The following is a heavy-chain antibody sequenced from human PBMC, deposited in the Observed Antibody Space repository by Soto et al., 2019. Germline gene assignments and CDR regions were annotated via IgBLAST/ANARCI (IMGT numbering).Heavy chain of an antibody. CDR3: ARENRSSSWYGTYYYYGMDV. Sequence: GGSLRLSCAASGFTFSSYDMHWVRQATGKGLEWVSAIGTAGDTYYPGSVKGRFTISRENAKNSLYLQMNSLRAEDTAVYYCARENRSSSWYGTYYYYGMDVWGQGTTVTVSS. V-gene: IGHV3-13*01. D-gene: IGHD6-13*01. CDR1: GFTFSSYD. CDR2: IGTAGDT. J-gene: IGHJ6*02.